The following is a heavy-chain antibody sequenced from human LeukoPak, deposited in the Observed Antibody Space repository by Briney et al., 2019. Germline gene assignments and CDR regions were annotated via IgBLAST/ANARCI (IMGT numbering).Heavy chain of an antibody. CDR1: GYTFTSYG. CDR2: ISAYNGNT. D-gene: IGHD3-3*01. Sequence: GASVKVSCKASGYTFTSYGISWVRQAPGQGLEWMGWISAYNGNTNYAQKLQGRVTMTTDTSTSTAYMELRILRSDDTAVYYCARDREHDFWSGSDYWGQGTLVTVSS. V-gene: IGHV1-18*01. CDR3: ARDREHDFWSGSDY. J-gene: IGHJ4*02.